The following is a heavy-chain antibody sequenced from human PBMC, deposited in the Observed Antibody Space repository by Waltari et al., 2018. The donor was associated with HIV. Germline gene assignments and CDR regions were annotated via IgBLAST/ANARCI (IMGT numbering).Heavy chain of an antibody. CDR1: GGSISSGGSY. J-gene: IGHJ6*02. CDR3: ARDRIPDYDILTEQMSYYYYGMDV. V-gene: IGHV4-31*03. Sequence: QVQLQESGPGLVKPSQTLSLTCTVSGGSISSGGSYWSWIRQHPGKGLAWIGYIYYSGSTYYNPSLKSRVTISVDTSKNQFSLKLSSVTAADTAVYYCARDRIPDYDILTEQMSYYYYGMDVWGQGTTVTVSS. CDR2: IYYSGST. D-gene: IGHD3-9*01.